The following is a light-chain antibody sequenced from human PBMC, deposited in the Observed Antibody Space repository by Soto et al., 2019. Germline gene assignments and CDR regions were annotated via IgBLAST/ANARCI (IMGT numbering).Light chain of an antibody. J-gene: IGKJ1*01. CDR3: QQYHSAPRT. CDR1: QSISSSY. CDR2: DAS. V-gene: IGKV3-20*01. Sequence: EIVLTLSPGTLSLSPGERATLSCRATQSISSSYLAWYQQKPGQAPRLLIYDASTRATGIPDRFSGSGSGTDFTLTINRLEPEDYAVYHCQQYHSAPRTFGQGTKVDIK.